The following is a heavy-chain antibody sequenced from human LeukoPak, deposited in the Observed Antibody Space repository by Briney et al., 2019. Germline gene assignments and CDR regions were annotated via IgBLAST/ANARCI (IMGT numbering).Heavy chain of an antibody. CDR2: IIPIFGIA. CDR1: GCTFSSYA. J-gene: IGHJ5*02. Sequence: GASVKVSCKASGCTFSSYAISWVRQAPGQGLEWMGTIIPIFGIANYAQKFQGRVTITADKSTSTAYRELSSLRSEDTAVYYCAREGGADYSGSYLWGQGTLVTVSS. V-gene: IGHV1-69*04. CDR3: AREGGADYSGSYL. D-gene: IGHD1-26*01.